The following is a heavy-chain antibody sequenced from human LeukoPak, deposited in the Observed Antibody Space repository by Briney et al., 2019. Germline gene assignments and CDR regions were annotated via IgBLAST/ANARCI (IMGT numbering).Heavy chain of an antibody. Sequence: GGSLRLSCAASGFTFSSYWMSWFRQAPGKGLEWVSSISSSSSYKYYVDSVKGRFTISRDNAKNSLYLQMNSLRAEDTAVYYRVRDWTTVGPFDYWGQGTLVTVSS. V-gene: IGHV3-21*01. D-gene: IGHD4-11*01. CDR3: VRDWTTVGPFDY. J-gene: IGHJ4*02. CDR1: GFTFSSYW. CDR2: ISSSSSYK.